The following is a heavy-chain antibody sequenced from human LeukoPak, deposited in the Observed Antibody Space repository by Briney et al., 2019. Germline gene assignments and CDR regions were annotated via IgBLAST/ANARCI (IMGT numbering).Heavy chain of an antibody. CDR3: ARNFYASSGYYLDDFYFDF. CDR2: IYYSGST. CDR1: GASIISDTYY. V-gene: IGHV4-39*07. Sequence: SETLSLTCTVSGASIISDTYYWGWLRQPPGKGLEWIVCIYYSGSTYYSPSLKSRVTMSVDTSTNQFSLKLISVTAADTALYYCARNFYASSGYYLDDFYFDFWGQGTLVTVSS. J-gene: IGHJ4*02. D-gene: IGHD3-22*01.